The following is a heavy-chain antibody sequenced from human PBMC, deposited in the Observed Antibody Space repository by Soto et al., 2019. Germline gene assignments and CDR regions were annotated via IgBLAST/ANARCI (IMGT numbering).Heavy chain of an antibody. V-gene: IGHV3-30-3*01. CDR1: GFTFSSYA. CDR3: ARDRRSSGWTYYYGMDV. D-gene: IGHD6-19*01. J-gene: IGHJ6*02. Sequence: VGSLRLSCASSGFTFSSYAMHCVRQSPGKWLEWVAVISYDGSNKYYADSVKGRFTISRDNSKNTLYLQMNSLRAEDTAVYYCARDRRSSGWTYYYGMDVWGQGTTVTVSS. CDR2: ISYDGSNK.